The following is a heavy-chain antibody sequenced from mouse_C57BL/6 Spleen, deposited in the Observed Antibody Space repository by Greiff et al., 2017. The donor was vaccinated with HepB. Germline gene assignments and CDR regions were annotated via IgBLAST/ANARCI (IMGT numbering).Heavy chain of an antibody. J-gene: IGHJ1*03. CDR3: AYYGSSLHWYFDV. D-gene: IGHD1-1*01. CDR1: GYTFTSYW. CDR2: IDPSDSYT. V-gene: IGHV1-69*01. Sequence: QVQLQQPGAELVMPGASVKLSCKASGYTFTSYWMHWVKQRPGQGLEWIGEIDPSDSYTNYNQKFKGKSTLTVDKSSSTAYMQLSSLTSEDSAVYYCAYYGSSLHWYFDVWGTGTTVTVSS.